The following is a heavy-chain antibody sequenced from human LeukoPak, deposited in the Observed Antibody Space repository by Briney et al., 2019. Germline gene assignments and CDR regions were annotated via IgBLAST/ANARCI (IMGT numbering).Heavy chain of an antibody. CDR1: GFIFSDYD. CDR3: ARDVPYYYESSGYYSLGFDI. CDR2: ISSSSSYI. J-gene: IGHJ3*02. D-gene: IGHD3-22*01. Sequence: GGSLRLSCATSGFIFSDYDMNWVRQIPGKGLEWVSSISSSSSYIYYADSVKGRFTISRDNAKNSLYLQMNSLRAEDTAVYYCARDVPYYYESSGYYSLGFDIWGQGTMVTVSS. V-gene: IGHV3-21*01.